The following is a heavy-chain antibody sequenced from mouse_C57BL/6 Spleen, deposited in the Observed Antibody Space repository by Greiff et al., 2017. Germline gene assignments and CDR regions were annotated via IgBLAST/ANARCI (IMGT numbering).Heavy chain of an antibody. D-gene: IGHD3-3*01. CDR3: TSRDSSGAY. Sequence: VQLQQSGAELVRPGASVKLSCTASGFNIKDYYMHWVKQRPEHGLEWIGRIDPEDGDTEYAPKFQGKATMTADTSSNTAYLQHSSLTTEDTAVYYCTSRDSSGAYWGQGTLVTVSA. V-gene: IGHV14-1*01. CDR1: GFNIKDYY. J-gene: IGHJ3*01. CDR2: IDPEDGDT.